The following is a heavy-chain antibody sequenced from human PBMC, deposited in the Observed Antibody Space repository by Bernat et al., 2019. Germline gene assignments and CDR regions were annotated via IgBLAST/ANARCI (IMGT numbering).Heavy chain of an antibody. CDR1: GFTFSDAW. Sequence: EVQLVESGGGLVEPGGSLRLSCAGSGFTFSDAWMNWVRQAPGKGLEWVGRIKMRAGGGATDYAAPVKGRFTISRDDSKNTAYLQMNSLKTEDTAVYYCATEGFYFCAGSYWGRGTLVTVSS. CDR3: ATEGFYFCAGSY. CDR2: IKMRAGGGAT. D-gene: IGHD3-10*01. J-gene: IGHJ4*02. V-gene: IGHV3-15*07.